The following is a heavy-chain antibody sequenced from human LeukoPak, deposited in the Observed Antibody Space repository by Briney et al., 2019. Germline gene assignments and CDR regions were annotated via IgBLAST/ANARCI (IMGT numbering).Heavy chain of an antibody. J-gene: IGHJ4*02. CDR1: GFTFSSYS. V-gene: IGHV3-23*01. CDR2: ISGSGGST. D-gene: IGHD4-17*01. Sequence: GGSLRLSCAASGFTFSSYSMNWVRQAPGKGLEWVSAISGSGGSTYYADSVKGRFTISRDNSKNTLYLQMNSLRAEDTAVYYCAKSDYIAYYFDYWGQGTLVTVSS. CDR3: AKSDYIAYYFDY.